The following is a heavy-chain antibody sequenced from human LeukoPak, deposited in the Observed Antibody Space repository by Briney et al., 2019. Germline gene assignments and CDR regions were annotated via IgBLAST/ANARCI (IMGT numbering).Heavy chain of an antibody. J-gene: IGHJ4*02. Sequence: PGGSLRLSCAATDFIVSDSHMSWVRQAPGRGLEWVSVIFGADTTFYADSVKGRFTISRDNLQNTVNLQMNSLRDDDTAVYYCARGGEILGYWGQGTQVTVSS. CDR1: DFIVSDSH. CDR2: IFGADTT. D-gene: IGHD3-16*01. V-gene: IGHV3-53*01. CDR3: ARGGEILGY.